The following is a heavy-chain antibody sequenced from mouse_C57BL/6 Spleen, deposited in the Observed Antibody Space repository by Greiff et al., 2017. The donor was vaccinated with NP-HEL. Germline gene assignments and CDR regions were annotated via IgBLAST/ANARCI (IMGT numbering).Heavy chain of an antibody. CDR2: ISSGGDYI. V-gene: IGHV5-9-1*02. J-gene: IGHJ1*03. Sequence: EVKLMESGEGLVKPGGSLKLSCAASGFTFSSYAMSWVRQTPEKRLEWVAYISSGGDYIYYADTVKGRFTISRDNARNTLYLQMSSLKSEDTAMYYCTRDRGYYGSSYPSGYFDVWGTGTTVTVSS. D-gene: IGHD1-1*01. CDR1: GFTFSSYA. CDR3: TRDRGYYGSSYPSGYFDV.